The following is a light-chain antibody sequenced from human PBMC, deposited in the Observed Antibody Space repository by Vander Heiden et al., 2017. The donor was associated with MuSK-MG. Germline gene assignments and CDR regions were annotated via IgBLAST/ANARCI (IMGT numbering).Light chain of an antibody. CDR1: NIEAAS. Sequence: SVLTQPPSLSVAPGTTASITCGGDNIEAASVHWYQQRPGQAPVLIIYYDRDRPSGIPERFSGSNSGNTATLTISRVEAGDEADYYCQLWDSATDQAVFGGGTKLTVL. V-gene: IGLV3-21*04. J-gene: IGLJ2*01. CDR2: YDR. CDR3: QLWDSATDQAV.